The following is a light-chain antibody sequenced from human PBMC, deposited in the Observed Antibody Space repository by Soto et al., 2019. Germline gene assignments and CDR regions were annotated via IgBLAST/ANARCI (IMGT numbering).Light chain of an antibody. J-gene: IGLJ2*01. CDR3: GTWDSSLSAVV. V-gene: IGLV1-51*01. CDR2: DNN. Sequence: QSVLTQPPSASAAPGQKVTISCSGSSSNIGNNYVSWYQQLPGTAPKLLIYDNNKRPSGIPDRFSGSKSGTSATLGITGLQTGDEAEYYCGTWDSSLSAVVFGGGTKVTVL. CDR1: SSNIGNNY.